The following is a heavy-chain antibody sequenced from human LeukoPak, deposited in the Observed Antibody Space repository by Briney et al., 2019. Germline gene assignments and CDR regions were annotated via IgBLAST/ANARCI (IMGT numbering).Heavy chain of an antibody. Sequence: GESLKISCKGSGFIFTNHWIGWVRQMPGKGLEWMGIIYPGDSDTRYSPSFQGQVTISADRSISTAFLQSSSLKASDTAMYYCARYPGSGSYYNRAYDYWGQGTLVTVSS. V-gene: IGHV5-51*01. J-gene: IGHJ4*02. D-gene: IGHD3-10*01. CDR1: GFIFTNHW. CDR3: ARYPGSGSYYNRAYDY. CDR2: IYPGDSDT.